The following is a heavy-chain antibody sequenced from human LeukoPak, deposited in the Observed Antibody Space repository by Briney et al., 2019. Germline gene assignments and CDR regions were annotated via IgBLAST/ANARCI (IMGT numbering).Heavy chain of an antibody. Sequence: GGSLRLSCAASGFTFSTFAMIWVRQPPGKGLEWVSSIFPSGGEIHYADSVRGRFTISRDNSKSTLSLQMRAEDTAIYYCATYRQVLLPFESWGQGTLVTVSS. D-gene: IGHD2-8*02. V-gene: IGHV3-23*01. CDR2: IFPSGGEI. CDR3: ATYRQVLLPFES. J-gene: IGHJ4*02. CDR1: GFTFSTFA.